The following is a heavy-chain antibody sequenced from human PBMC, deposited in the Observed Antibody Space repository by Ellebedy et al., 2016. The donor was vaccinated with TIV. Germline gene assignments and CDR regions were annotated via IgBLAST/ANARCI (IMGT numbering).Heavy chain of an antibody. CDR1: GGTFSSYA. Sequence: SVKVSXXASGGTFSSYAISWVRQAPGQGLEWMGRIIPILGIANYAQKFQGRVTITADKSTSTAYMELSSLRSEDTAVYYCARVRDTAWKNANGDLRYWGQGTLVTVSS. J-gene: IGHJ4*02. V-gene: IGHV1-69*04. CDR2: IIPILGIA. CDR3: ARVRDTAWKNANGDLRY. D-gene: IGHD5-18*01.